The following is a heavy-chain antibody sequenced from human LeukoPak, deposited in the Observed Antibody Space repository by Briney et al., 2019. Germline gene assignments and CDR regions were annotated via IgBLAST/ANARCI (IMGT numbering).Heavy chain of an antibody. V-gene: IGHV3-33*01. J-gene: IGHJ4*02. D-gene: IGHD6-13*01. CDR3: ARDHSISWSNLDY. CDR1: GFTFSSYG. CDR2: IWYDGSNK. Sequence: GGSLRLSCAASGFTFSSYGMHWVRQAPGKGLEWVAVIWYDGSNKYYADSVKGRFTISRDNSKNTLYLQMNSLRAEDTAVYYCARDHSISWSNLDYWGQGTLVTVSS.